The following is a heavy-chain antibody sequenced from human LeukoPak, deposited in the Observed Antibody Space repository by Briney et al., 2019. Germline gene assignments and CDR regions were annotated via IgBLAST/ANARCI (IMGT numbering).Heavy chain of an antibody. CDR1: GGSISSSSYY. CDR3: ARDPYYSNYAYYGMDV. V-gene: IGHV4-61*02. Sequence: SETLSLTCTVSGGSISSSSYYWSWIRQPAGKGLEWIGRIYTSGSTNYNPSLKSRVTMSVDTSKNQFSLKLSSVTAADTAVYYCARDPYYSNYAYYGMDVWGQGTTVTVSS. D-gene: IGHD4-11*01. CDR2: IYTSGST. J-gene: IGHJ6*02.